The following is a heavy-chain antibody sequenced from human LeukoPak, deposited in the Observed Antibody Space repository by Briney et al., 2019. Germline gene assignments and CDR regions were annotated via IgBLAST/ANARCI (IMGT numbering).Heavy chain of an antibody. D-gene: IGHD6-13*01. J-gene: IGHJ3*01. CDR1: GGSIFSYY. CDR2: IYYTGST. V-gene: IGHV4-59*13. CDR3: ARISSSNWYNERGAFDV. Sequence: SETLSLTCSVSGGSIFSYYWSWIRQSPGKGLEWIATIYYTGSTNYSPSLKSRVTISVDTSKNQFSLKLRSVTAADTAVYYCARISSSNWYNERGAFDVWGQGTMVTVSS.